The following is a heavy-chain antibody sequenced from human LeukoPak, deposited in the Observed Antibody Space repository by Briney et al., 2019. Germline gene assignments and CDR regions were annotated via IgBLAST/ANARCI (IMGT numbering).Heavy chain of an antibody. D-gene: IGHD3-10*01. Sequence: ASVKVSCTASGYTFTGYYMYWVRQAPGQGLEWMGWINPSSGGTNYAQKFQGRVTMTRDTSISTAYMELSSLKSDDTAIYYCARDRYLYGSVDYWGRGTLVTVSS. CDR2: INPSSGGT. CDR1: GYTFTGYY. CDR3: ARDRYLYGSVDY. J-gene: IGHJ4*02. V-gene: IGHV1-2*02.